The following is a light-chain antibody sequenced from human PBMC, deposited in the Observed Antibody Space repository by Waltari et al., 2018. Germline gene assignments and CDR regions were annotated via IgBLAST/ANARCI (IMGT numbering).Light chain of an antibody. CDR3: QETYSSPPST. CDR1: QSIGNY. J-gene: IGKJ1*01. V-gene: IGKV1-39*01. CDR2: SAS. Sequence: DIQVTQSLSSLSAAVGDRVSITCRASQSIGNYLNWYQQKPVKAPTLLIYSASRLQSGVPSRFSGSGSGTDFTLTITSLQPEDFAIYYCQETYSSPPSTFGQGTKVESK.